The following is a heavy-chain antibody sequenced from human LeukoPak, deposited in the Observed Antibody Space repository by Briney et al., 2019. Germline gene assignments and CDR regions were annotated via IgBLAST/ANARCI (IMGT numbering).Heavy chain of an antibody. Sequence: GASVKVSCKASGYTFTYYYIHWVRQAPGQGLEWMGWVNPNSGGTNYAQKFRGRVTMTRDTSISTAYMELSRLRSDDTAVYYCARADSSGYYVREARMEFDYWGQGTLVTASS. D-gene: IGHD3-22*01. CDR3: ARADSSGYYVREARMEFDY. V-gene: IGHV1-2*02. CDR2: VNPNSGGT. CDR1: GYTFTYYY. J-gene: IGHJ4*02.